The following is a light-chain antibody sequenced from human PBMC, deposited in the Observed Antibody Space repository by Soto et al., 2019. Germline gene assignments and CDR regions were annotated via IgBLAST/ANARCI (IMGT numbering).Light chain of an antibody. V-gene: IGLV3-1*01. CDR3: QAWDSSTGV. J-gene: IGLJ2*01. Sequence: SYELTQPPSVSVSPGQTASITCSGDKLGDKYACWYQQKPGQSPVLVIYQDSKRTSGIPERFSGSNSENTATLTIRGTQAMDEADYYCQAWDSSTGVFGGGTKVTVL. CDR1: KLGDKY. CDR2: QDS.